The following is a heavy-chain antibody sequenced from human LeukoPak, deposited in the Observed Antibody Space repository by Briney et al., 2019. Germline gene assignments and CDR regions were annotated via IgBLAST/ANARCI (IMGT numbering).Heavy chain of an antibody. CDR3: AKRVPYSSSSVYFDY. Sequence: GGSLRLSCAASGFTFSSYAMSWVRQAPGKGLEWGSAITDTGHSTYYADSVKGRFTISRDNSKNTLNLQMNSLRAEDTAVYYCAKRVPYSSSSVYFDYWGQGTLVTVSS. CDR2: ITDTGHST. CDR1: GFTFSSYA. D-gene: IGHD6-6*01. J-gene: IGHJ4*02. V-gene: IGHV3-23*01.